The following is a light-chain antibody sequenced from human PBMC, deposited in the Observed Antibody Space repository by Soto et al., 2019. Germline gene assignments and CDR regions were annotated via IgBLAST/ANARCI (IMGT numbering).Light chain of an antibody. CDR1: SSDVGSFNL. CDR2: EGS. CDR3: CSYATSGTVV. Sequence: AQSALASVSGSPGQSITISCTGTSSDVGSFNLDSWYQQHPGKAPKLIIYEGSKRPSGVSNHFSGSKSGNTASLTISGLQAEDEADYYCCSYATSGTVVFGGGTKVTVL. J-gene: IGLJ3*02. V-gene: IGLV2-23*01.